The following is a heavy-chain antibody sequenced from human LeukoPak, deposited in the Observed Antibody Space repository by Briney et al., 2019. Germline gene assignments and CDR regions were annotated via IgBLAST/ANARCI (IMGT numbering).Heavy chain of an antibody. CDR3: GRRRITLIRGGIDP. CDR1: GGSFNDYF. CDR2: ANHVGST. V-gene: IGHV4-34*01. J-gene: IGHJ5*02. Sequence: SETLTLTCAVSGGSFNDYFWTWIRQPPGKGLEWIGEANHVGSTNYNPSLKSRVTISVDTSKKQFSLNLMSVTAADTAVYYCGRRRITLIRGGIDPWGQGTLVTVSS. D-gene: IGHD3-10*01.